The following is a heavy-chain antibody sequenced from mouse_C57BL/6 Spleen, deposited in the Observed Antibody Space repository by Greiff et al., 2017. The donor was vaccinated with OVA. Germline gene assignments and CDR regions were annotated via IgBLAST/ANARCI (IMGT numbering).Heavy chain of an antibody. V-gene: IGHV1-55*01. CDR1: GYTFTSSW. Sequence: QVQLKQPGAELVKPGASVKMSCKASGYTFTSSWITWVKQRPGQGLEWIGDIYPGSGSTNYNEKFKSKATLTVDTSSSTAYMQLSSLTSEDSAVYYCARTGNYAMDYWGQGTSVTVSS. CDR3: ARTGNYAMDY. CDR2: IYPGSGST. J-gene: IGHJ4*01. D-gene: IGHD4-1*01.